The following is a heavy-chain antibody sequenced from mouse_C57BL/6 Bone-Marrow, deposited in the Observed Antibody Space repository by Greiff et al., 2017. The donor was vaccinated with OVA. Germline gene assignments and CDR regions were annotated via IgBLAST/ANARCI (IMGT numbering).Heavy chain of an antibody. J-gene: IGHJ3*01. CDR3: ARDYLLLIAY. CDR2: ISDGGSYT. V-gene: IGHV5-4*01. D-gene: IGHD2-10*01. Sequence: EVMLVESGGGLVKPGGSLKLSCAASGFTFSSYAMSWVRQTPEKRLEWVATISDGGSYTYYPDNVKGRFTISRDNAKNKLYLQMSHLKSEDTAMYYCARDYLLLIAYWGQGTLVTVSA. CDR1: GFTFSSYA.